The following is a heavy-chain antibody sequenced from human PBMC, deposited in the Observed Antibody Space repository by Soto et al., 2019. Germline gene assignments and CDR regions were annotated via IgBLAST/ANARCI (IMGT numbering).Heavy chain of an antibody. D-gene: IGHD2-15*01. CDR1: GYTFMNYA. Sequence: QVQLVQSGAEVKEPGASVKLSCQASGYTFMNYAISWVRQAPGQGLEWMGWISPSTGNTDQAQNFQGRVTMTLDTSTNTANMELRTLRSDDSAVYYCARCYYSVGSCYTCWHFDLWGRGTLVTVSS. J-gene: IGHJ2*01. CDR3: ARCYYSVGSCYTCWHFDL. CDR2: ISPSTGNT. V-gene: IGHV1-18*01.